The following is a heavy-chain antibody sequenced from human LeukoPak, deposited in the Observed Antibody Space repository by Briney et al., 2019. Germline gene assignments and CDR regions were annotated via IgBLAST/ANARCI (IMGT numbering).Heavy chain of an antibody. Sequence: SETLSLTCTVSGDSVRSNNYYWGWIRQPPGKGLEWIGSIYDTGSTFYNPSLKSRVIISVDTSKNQFSLKLSSVTAVDTAVYYCQSRFLEWLLDYWGQGTLVTVSS. CDR1: GDSVRSNNYY. V-gene: IGHV4-39*01. CDR3: QSRFLEWLLDY. CDR2: IYDTGST. J-gene: IGHJ4*02. D-gene: IGHD3-3*01.